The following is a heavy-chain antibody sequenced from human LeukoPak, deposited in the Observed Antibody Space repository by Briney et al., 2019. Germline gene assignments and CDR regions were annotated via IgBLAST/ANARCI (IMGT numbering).Heavy chain of an antibody. D-gene: IGHD1-26*01. CDR2: NSGYNGNT. Sequence: ASVKVSCKAPGYTFTSYGINWVRQAPGQGLEWMGWNSGYNGNTNYAQKLQGRVTMTTDTPTSTAYMELRSLESDDTAMYYCASPSPYSGSYTVWGQGTPVTVSS. J-gene: IGHJ4*02. V-gene: IGHV1-18*01. CDR1: GYTFTSYG. CDR3: ASPSPYSGSYTV.